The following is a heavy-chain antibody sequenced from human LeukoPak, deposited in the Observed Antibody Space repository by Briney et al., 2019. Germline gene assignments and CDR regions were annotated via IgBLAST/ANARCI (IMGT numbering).Heavy chain of an antibody. CDR3: ARDYDDDSRCFGY. CDR1: GYTFTSYG. CDR2: ISGYNGKT. V-gene: IGHV1-18*01. D-gene: IGHD5-12*01. Sequence: ASVKVSCKASGYTFTSYGISWVRQAPGQGLEWMGWISGYNGKTNYAHKVQGRVTMTTDTSTSTAFLEVRSLRSDDTAVFYCARDYDDDSRCFGYWGQGTLVTVPS. J-gene: IGHJ4*02.